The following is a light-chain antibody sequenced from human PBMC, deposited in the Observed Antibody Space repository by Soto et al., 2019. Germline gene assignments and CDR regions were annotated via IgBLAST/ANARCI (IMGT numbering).Light chain of an antibody. CDR3: CSYAGITTFWV. CDR1: SSDVGAYNY. CDR2: EVS. Sequence: QSALTQPASVSGSPGQSITISCTGTSSDVGAYNYVSWYQQHPGKAPKLMIYEVSNRPSGVSNRFSGSKSGNTASLTISGLQAEDEADYYCCSYAGITTFWVFGGGTKLTVL. V-gene: IGLV2-23*02. J-gene: IGLJ3*02.